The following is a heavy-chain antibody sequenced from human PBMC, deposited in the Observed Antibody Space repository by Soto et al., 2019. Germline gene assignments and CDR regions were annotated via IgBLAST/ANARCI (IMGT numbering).Heavy chain of an antibody. Sequence: SETLSLTCTVSGGSISSYYWSWIRKPPGKGLEWIGYIYYRANPNYNPSLKSRVTISQDTSKNQFSLKLSSVTAADTAVYYCARHYGDGYDYVDYWGQGTLVTVSS. CDR1: GGSISSYY. V-gene: IGHV4-59*08. CDR2: IYYRANP. J-gene: IGHJ4*02. D-gene: IGHD5-12*01. CDR3: ARHYGDGYDYVDY.